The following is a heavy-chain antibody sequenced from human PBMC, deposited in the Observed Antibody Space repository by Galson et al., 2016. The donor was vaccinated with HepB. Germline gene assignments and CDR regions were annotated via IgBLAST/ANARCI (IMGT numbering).Heavy chain of an antibody. J-gene: IGHJ3*02. CDR3: ARAIYINSSVRAFDT. D-gene: IGHD6-6*01. V-gene: IGHV4-30-4*01. CDR1: GDSISSGDYY. CDR2: IYSSGRT. Sequence: TLSLTCTVSGDSISSGDYYWSWIRQPPGKGLEWIGYIYSSGRTFYNPSLKSRTTIPGDTSKNQFSLKLTSVTAADTAVYYFARAIYINSSVRAFDTWGQGTMVTVSS.